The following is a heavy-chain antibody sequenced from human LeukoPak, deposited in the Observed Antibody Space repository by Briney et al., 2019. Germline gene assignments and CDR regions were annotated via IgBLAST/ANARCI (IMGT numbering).Heavy chain of an antibody. Sequence: PGGSLRLSCAASGFTFSSYWMSWVRQAPGKGLEWVANIKQDGSEKYYVDSVKGRFTISRDNAKNSLYLQMNSLRAEDAAVYYCAREGSSHIAVAAQGYYYYYMDVWGKGTTVTVSS. CDR2: IKQDGSEK. V-gene: IGHV3-7*01. J-gene: IGHJ6*03. CDR1: GFTFSSYW. CDR3: AREGSSHIAVAAQGYYYYYMDV. D-gene: IGHD6-19*01.